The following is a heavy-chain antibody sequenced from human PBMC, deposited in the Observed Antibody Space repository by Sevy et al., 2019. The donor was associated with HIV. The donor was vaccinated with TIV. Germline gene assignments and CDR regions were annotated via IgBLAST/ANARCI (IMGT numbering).Heavy chain of an antibody. J-gene: IGHJ6*02. D-gene: IGHD1-20*01. CDR3: ARDRGITVYNYYGMDV. CDR1: GFAFSNYW. CDR2: IKQDGSEI. V-gene: IGHV3-7*01. Sequence: GESLKISCAASGFAFSNYWMNWVRQAPGKGLEWVANIKQDGSEIYYVDSVRGRVSISRDNAKNSVFLQMNSLRVEDTAVYYCARDRGITVYNYYGMDVWGQGTTVTVSS.